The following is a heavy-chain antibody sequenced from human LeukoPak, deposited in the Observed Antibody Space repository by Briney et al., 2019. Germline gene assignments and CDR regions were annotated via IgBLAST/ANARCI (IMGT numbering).Heavy chain of an antibody. CDR1: GFTFSSHA. CDR3: AKGYYYGSGSYSTFDY. CDR2: ISGSGGST. D-gene: IGHD3-10*01. J-gene: IGHJ4*02. V-gene: IGHV3-23*01. Sequence: GGSLRLSCAASGFTFSSHALSWLRQAPGKGLEWVSTISGSGGSTYYADSVKGRFTNSRDNSKNTLYVQMSSLRADDTAVYYCAKGYYYGSGSYSTFDYWGQGTLVTVSS.